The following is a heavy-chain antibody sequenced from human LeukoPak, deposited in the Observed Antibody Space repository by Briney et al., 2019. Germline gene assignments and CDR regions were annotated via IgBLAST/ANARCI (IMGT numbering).Heavy chain of an antibody. CDR1: GYTFTVYY. V-gene: IGHV1-2*04. J-gene: IGHJ4*02. Sequence: GASVKVSCKASGYTFTVYYMHWVRQAPGQGLEWMGWINPNNGDTNYAQKFQGWVTMTRDTSITTAYMELSRLRSDDTAVYYCARVSRDYHILTGYYNVYYFDYWGQGTLVTVSS. CDR2: INPNNGDT. CDR3: ARVSRDYHILTGYYNVYYFDY. D-gene: IGHD3-9*01.